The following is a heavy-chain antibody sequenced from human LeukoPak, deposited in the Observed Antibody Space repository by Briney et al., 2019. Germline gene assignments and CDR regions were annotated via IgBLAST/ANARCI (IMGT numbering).Heavy chain of an antibody. Sequence: GSLRLSCAASGFIFSSYAMSWVRQAPGKGREWIGEINHSGSTNYNPSLKSRVTISVDTSKNQFSLKLSSVTAADTAVYYCARSTVAAAATDYWGQGTLVTVSS. J-gene: IGHJ4*02. V-gene: IGHV4-34*01. D-gene: IGHD6-13*01. CDR3: ARSTVAAAATDY. CDR2: INHSGST. CDR1: GFIFSSYA.